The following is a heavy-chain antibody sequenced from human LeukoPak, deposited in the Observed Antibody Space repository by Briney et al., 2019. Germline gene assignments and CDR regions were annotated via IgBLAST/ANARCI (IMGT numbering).Heavy chain of an antibody. D-gene: IGHD2-2*01. CDR2: ISYDGSNK. Sequence: GRSLRLSCAASGFTFSSYAMHWVRQAPGKGLEWVAVISYDGSNKYYADSVKGRFTISRDNSKNTLYLQMNSLRAEDTAVYYCARAVVPAASDLDHWGQGTLVTVSS. CDR3: ARAVVPAASDLDH. CDR1: GFTFSSYA. J-gene: IGHJ4*02. V-gene: IGHV3-30*04.